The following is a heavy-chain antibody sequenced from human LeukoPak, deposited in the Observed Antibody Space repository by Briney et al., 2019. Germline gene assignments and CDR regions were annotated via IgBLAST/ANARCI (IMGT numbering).Heavy chain of an antibody. CDR1: GYTFTSYG. CDR3: ARDTGGHDFWSGYYRGLDYYMDV. J-gene: IGHJ6*03. V-gene: IGHV1-18*01. D-gene: IGHD3-3*01. Sequence: GASVKVSCKASGYTFTSYGISWVRQAPGQGLEWMGWISAYNGNTNYAQKLQGRVTMTTDTSTSTAYMELSRLRSDDTAVYYCARDTGGHDFWSGYYRGLDYYMDVWGKGTTVTVSS. CDR2: ISAYNGNT.